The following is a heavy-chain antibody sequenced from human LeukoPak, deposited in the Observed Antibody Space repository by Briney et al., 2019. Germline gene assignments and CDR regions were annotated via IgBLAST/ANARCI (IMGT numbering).Heavy chain of an antibody. CDR1: GYTFTGYY. Sequence: ASVKVSCKASGYTFTGYYMHWVRQAPGQGLEWMGWINTNTGNPTYAQGFTGRFVFSLDTSVSTAYLQISSLKAEDTAVYYCARVLTLYCGGDCYSDYWGQGTLVTVSS. J-gene: IGHJ4*02. CDR3: ARVLTLYCGGDCYSDY. CDR2: INTNTGNP. V-gene: IGHV7-4-1*02. D-gene: IGHD2-21*02.